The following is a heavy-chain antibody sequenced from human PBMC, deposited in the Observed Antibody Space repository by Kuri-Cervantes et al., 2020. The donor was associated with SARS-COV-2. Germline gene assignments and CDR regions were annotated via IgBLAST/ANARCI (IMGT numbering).Heavy chain of an antibody. V-gene: IGHV1-18*04. CDR1: GYTFTGYY. CDR2: ISAYNGNT. CDR3: ARVGEDIVVVPAAIPYYYYYMDV. D-gene: IGHD2-2*01. J-gene: IGHJ6*03. Sequence: ASVKVSCKASGYTFTGYYMHWVRQAPGQGLEWMGWISAYNGNTNYAQKLQGRVTMTTDTSTSTAYMELRSLRSYDTAVYYCARVGEDIVVVPAAIPYYYYYMDVWGKGTTVTVSS.